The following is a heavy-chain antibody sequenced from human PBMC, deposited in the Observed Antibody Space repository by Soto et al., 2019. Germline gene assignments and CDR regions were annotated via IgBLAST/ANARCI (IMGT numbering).Heavy chain of an antibody. Sequence: PSDTLSLTCTVSGGSLSSGGYYWSWIRQHPGKGLEWIGYIYYSGSTYYNPSLKSRVTISVDTSKNQFSLKLSSVTAADTAVYYCARDPYYYDSGSASTGMDVWGQGTTVTVSS. J-gene: IGHJ6*02. V-gene: IGHV4-31*03. CDR1: GGSLSSGGYY. D-gene: IGHD3-10*01. CDR3: ARDPYYYDSGSASTGMDV. CDR2: IYYSGST.